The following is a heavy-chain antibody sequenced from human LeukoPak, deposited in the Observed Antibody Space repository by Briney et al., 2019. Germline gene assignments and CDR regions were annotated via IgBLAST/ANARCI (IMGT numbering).Heavy chain of an antibody. J-gene: IGHJ5*02. CDR2: IYYSGST. V-gene: IGHV4-39*07. CDR1: GGSISSSSYY. Sequence: SETLSLTCTVSGGSISSSSYYWGWIRQPPGKGLEWIGSIYYSGSTYYNPSLKSRVTISVDTSKNQFSLKLSSVTAADTAVYYCARGPPALLWFGECWFDPWGQGTLVTVSS. CDR3: ARGPPALLWFGECWFDP. D-gene: IGHD3-10*01.